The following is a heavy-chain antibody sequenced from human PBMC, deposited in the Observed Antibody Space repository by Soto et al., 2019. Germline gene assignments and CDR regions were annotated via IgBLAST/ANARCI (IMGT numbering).Heavy chain of an antibody. V-gene: IGHV4-30-2*01. J-gene: IGHJ4*02. CDR3: ARALEYYDYVWGSSTYYFDY. D-gene: IGHD3-16*01. Sequence: PSETLSLTCAVSGGSISSGGYSWSWIRQPPGKGLEWIGYIYHSGSTYYNPSLKSRVTISVDRSKNQFSLKLSSVTAADTAVYYCARALEYYDYVWGSSTYYFDYWGQGTLVTSPQ. CDR2: IYHSGST. CDR1: GGSISSGGYS.